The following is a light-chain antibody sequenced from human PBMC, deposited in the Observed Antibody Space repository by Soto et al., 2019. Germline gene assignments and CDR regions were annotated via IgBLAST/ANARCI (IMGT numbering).Light chain of an antibody. CDR1: SSNIGSNF. CDR3: ATWDDSLSVVV. V-gene: IGLV1-47*01. J-gene: IGLJ2*01. Sequence: QLVLPQPPSASGTPGQRVTISCSGSSSNIGSNFVSWYQQLPGTAPKLLIYRNDQRPSGVPDRFSGSKSGTSASLAISGLRSEDEADYYCATWDDSLSVVVFGGGTKLTVL. CDR2: RND.